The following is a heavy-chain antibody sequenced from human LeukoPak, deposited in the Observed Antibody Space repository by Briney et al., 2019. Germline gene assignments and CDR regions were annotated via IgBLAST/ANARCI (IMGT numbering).Heavy chain of an antibody. CDR1: GITFNSYA. CDR2: ISGSGAST. Sequence: GGSLRLSCAASGITFNSYAMRWVRQAPGKGLEWVSGISGSGASTHYADSVKGRFTISRDNSKTTLYLQMNSLRAEDTAIYYCAKTLLGYWGQGALVTVSS. J-gene: IGHJ4*02. CDR3: AKTLLGY. V-gene: IGHV3-23*01.